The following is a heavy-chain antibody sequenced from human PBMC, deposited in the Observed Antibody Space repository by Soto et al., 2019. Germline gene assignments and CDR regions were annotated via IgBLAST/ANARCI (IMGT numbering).Heavy chain of an antibody. J-gene: IGHJ4*02. Sequence: EVQLLESGGGLVQPGGSLRLSCAASGFTFSSYAMSWVRQAPGKGLEWVSAISGSGGTTYYADSGKGRFTISRDNSKNPLYLQMNSLRDEGTAVYYCAKDQYSGSPGKPDYWGQGTLVTVSS. CDR3: AKDQYSGSPGKPDY. V-gene: IGHV3-23*01. CDR1: GFTFSSYA. CDR2: ISGSGGTT. D-gene: IGHD1-26*01.